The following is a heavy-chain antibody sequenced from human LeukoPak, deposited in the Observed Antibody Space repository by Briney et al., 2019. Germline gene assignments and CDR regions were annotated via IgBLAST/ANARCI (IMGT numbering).Heavy chain of an antibody. CDR2: IYHGGST. CDR1: GYSISGGYY. CDR3: ARVAERTWLPYDAAFDI. Sequence: PSETLSLTCTVSGYSISGGYYWGWIRQPPGKGLEWIGTIYHGGSTYYNPSLESRVTISLDTSKNHFSLNLTSVTAADTAMYYCARVAERTWLPYDAAFDIWGLGTMVTVSS. D-gene: IGHD3-9*01. J-gene: IGHJ3*02. V-gene: IGHV4-38-2*02.